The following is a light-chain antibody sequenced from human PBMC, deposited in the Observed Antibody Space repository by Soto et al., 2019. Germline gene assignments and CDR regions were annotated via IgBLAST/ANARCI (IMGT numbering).Light chain of an antibody. V-gene: IGKV1-5*01. CDR3: QRYDGY. Sequence: DTQMTQSPSTLSASVGDTVTITCRARQNINNWLAWYQQKPEKVPKLLIYGASTLEDGVPSRFSGSRSGTEFTLTSNRLQPDDCATYYCQRYDGYFGQGTKLEIK. CDR1: QNINNW. CDR2: GAS. J-gene: IGKJ2*01.